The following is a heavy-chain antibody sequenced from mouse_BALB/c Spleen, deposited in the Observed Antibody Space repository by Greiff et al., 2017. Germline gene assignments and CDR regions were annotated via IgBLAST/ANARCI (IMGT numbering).Heavy chain of an antibody. D-gene: IGHD2-4*01. CDR2: ISTYYGDA. CDR1: GYTFTDYA. Sequence: QVQLQQSGAELVRPGVSVKISCKGSGYTFTDYAMHWVKQSHAKSLEWIGVISTYYGDASYNQKFKGKATMTVDKSSSTAYMELARLTSEDSAIYYCARDCEYDGAWFAYWGQGTLVTVSA. J-gene: IGHJ3*01. CDR3: ARDCEYDGAWFAY. V-gene: IGHV1S137*01.